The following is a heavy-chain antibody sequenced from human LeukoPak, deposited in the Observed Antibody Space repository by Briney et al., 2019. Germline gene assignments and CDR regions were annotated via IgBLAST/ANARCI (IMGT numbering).Heavy chain of an antibody. CDR3: ARLPLIATTRGGFDP. V-gene: IGHV4-59*08. CDR2: IYDTGTT. J-gene: IGHJ5*02. D-gene: IGHD1/OR15-1a*01. Sequence: SEALSLTCTVSGGSISGYYWSWIRQPPGNRLEWIGYIYDTGTTNYNPSLKSRFTISIDTSKNQFSLNLSSVTAADTAVYYCARLPLIATTRGGFDPWGQGTLVTVSS. CDR1: GGSISGYY.